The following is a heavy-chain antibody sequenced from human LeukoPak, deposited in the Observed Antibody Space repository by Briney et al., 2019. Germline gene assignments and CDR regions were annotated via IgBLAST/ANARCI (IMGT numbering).Heavy chain of an antibody. CDR2: ISDSGNTT. V-gene: IGHV3-11*01. Sequence: GGSLRLSCAASGFTFSDYYMSWIRQAPGKGLEWVSYISDSGNTTYYADSVKGRFTISRDNAKNSLYLQMNSLRAEDTAVYYCAREGHYDILTGRYSSYYFDYWGQGTLVTVSS. CDR1: GFTFSDYY. CDR3: AREGHYDILTGRYSSYYFDY. J-gene: IGHJ4*02. D-gene: IGHD3-9*01.